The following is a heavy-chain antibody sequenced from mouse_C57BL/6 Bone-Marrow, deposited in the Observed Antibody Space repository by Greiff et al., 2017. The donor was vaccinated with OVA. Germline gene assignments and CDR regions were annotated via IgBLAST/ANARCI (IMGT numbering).Heavy chain of an antibody. Sequence: VHVKQSGAELVRPGASVKLSCTASGFNIKDDYMHWVKQRPEQGLEWIGWIDPENGDTEYASKFQGKATITADTSSNTAYLQLSSLTSEDTAVYYCTVYYGNYPYYFDYWGQGTTLTVSS. D-gene: IGHD2-1*01. CDR2: IDPENGDT. CDR3: TVYYGNYPYYFDY. CDR1: GFNIKDDY. J-gene: IGHJ2*01. V-gene: IGHV14-4*01.